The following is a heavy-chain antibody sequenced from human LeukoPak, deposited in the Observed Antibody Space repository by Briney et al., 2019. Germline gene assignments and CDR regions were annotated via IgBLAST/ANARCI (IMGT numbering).Heavy chain of an antibody. CDR3: AKGVRDVVVVVAATDY. CDR2: ISGTGGST. V-gene: IGHV3-23*01. D-gene: IGHD2-15*01. CDR1: GFTFSSSA. J-gene: IGHJ4*02. Sequence: GGSLRLSCAASGFTFSSSAMSWVRQAPGKGLEWVSGISGTGGSTYYAGSVKGRFTISRDNSKNTLYLQMNSLRAEDTAVYYCAKGVRDVVVVVAATDYWGQGTLVTVSS.